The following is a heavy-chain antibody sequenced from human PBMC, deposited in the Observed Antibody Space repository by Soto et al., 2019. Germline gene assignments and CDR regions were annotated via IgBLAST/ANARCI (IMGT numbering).Heavy chain of an antibody. CDR1: GYSFATYG. Sequence: QVQLVQSGAEVKKPGASVKVSCKASGYSFATYGFSWVRQAPGQGLECVGWISAHNGDTHYSQKFQGRVTLTTDTSTNTGYMELRSLTSDDTAVYFCATEPLYYNDGSGYYPLGHWGQGTLVTVSS. CDR3: ATEPLYYNDGSGYYPLGH. V-gene: IGHV1-18*04. J-gene: IGHJ4*02. CDR2: ISAHNGDT. D-gene: IGHD3-22*01.